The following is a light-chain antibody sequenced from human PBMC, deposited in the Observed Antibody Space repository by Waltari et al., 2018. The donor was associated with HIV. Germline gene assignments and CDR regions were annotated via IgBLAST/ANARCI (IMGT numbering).Light chain of an antibody. J-gene: IGLJ1*01. CDR2: DVS. CDR1: DVGGYNY. V-gene: IGLV2-14*04. CDR3: SSYTSSSTLV. Sequence: DVGGYNYVSWYQQYQGKAPKLMIFDVSNRPAGVSNRFSGSKSGNTASLTISGLHTEDEADYYCSSYTSSSTLVFGTGTKVTVL.